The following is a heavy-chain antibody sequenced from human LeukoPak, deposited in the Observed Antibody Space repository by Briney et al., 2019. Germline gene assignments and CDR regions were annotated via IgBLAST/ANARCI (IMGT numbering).Heavy chain of an antibody. J-gene: IGHJ4*02. CDR3: ARAASGYDLLYFDY. V-gene: IGHV5-10-1*01. CDR2: IDPSDSYT. CDR1: GYSFTSYW. Sequence: PGESLKISCKGSGYSFTSYWISWVRQMPGKGLEWMGRIDPSDSYTNYSPSFQGHVTISADKSISTAYPQWSSLKASDTAMYYCARAASGYDLLYFDYWGQGTLVTVSS. D-gene: IGHD5-12*01.